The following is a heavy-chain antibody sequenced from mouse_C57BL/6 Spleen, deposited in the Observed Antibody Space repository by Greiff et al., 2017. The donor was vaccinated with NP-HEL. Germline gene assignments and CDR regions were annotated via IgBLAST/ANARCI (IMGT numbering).Heavy chain of an antibody. CDR1: GYAFSSSW. J-gene: IGHJ2*01. CDR3: ARKGDDYDGFDY. D-gene: IGHD2-4*01. CDR2: IYPGDGDT. Sequence: VQLQQSGPELVKPGASVKISCKASGYAFSSSWMNWVKQRPGKGLEWIGRIYPGDGDTNYNGKFKGKATLTADKSSSTAYMQLSSLTSEDSAVYFCARKGDDYDGFDYWGQGTTLTVSS. V-gene: IGHV1-82*01.